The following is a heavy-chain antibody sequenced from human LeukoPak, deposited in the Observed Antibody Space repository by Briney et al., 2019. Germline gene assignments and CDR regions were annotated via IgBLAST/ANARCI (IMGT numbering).Heavy chain of an antibody. CDR2: IIPILGIA. CDR1: GGTFSSYA. V-gene: IGHV1-69*04. CDR3: AREDSSGYYRLFY. J-gene: IGHJ4*02. D-gene: IGHD3-22*01. Sequence: ASVKVTCKASGGTFSSYAISWVRQAPGQGLKWMGRIIPILGIANYAQKFQGRVTITADKSTSTAYMELSSLRSEDTAVYYCAREDSSGYYRLFYWGQGTLVTVSS.